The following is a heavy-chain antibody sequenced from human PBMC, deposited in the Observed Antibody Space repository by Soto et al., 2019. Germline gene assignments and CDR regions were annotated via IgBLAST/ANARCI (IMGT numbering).Heavy chain of an antibody. D-gene: IGHD6-19*01. CDR3: ARGGDSSGWYTGYYFDY. CDR2: ISYDGSNK. V-gene: IGHV3-30-3*01. J-gene: IGHJ4*02. CDR1: GFTFSSYA. Sequence: QVQLVESGGGVVQPGRSLRLSCAASGFTFSSYAMHWVRQAPGKGLEWVAVISYDGSNKYYADSVKGRFTISRDNSKNTLYLQMNGLRAEDTAVYYCARGGDSSGWYTGYYFDYWGQGTLVTVSS.